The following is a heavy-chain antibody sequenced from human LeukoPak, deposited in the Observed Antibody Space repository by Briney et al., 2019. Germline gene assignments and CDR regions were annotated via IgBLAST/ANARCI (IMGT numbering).Heavy chain of an antibody. J-gene: IGHJ6*02. CDR3: ARGVFGEFVYYYYGMDV. CDR1: VGPFISYS. Sequence: PSETLSFPCIVSVGPFISYSWGGFGKPPGKGLGGIGYIYYSGSTNYNPSLKSRVTISVDTSKNQFSLKLSSVTAADTAVYYCARGVFGEFVYYYYGMDVWGQGTTVTVSS. D-gene: IGHD3-10*02. CDR2: IYYSGST. V-gene: IGHV4-59*13.